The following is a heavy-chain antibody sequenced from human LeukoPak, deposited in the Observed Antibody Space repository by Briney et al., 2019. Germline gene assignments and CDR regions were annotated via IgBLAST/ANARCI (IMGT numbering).Heavy chain of an antibody. J-gene: IGHJ5*02. Sequence: GALVKVSCKASGYTFTTYDINWVRQATGQGLEWMGWMNPNSGNTGYAQKFQGRVTMTRNTSISTAYMELRSLRSEDTAVYYCARGPNKSDGGNSGSAWFDPWGQGTLVTVSS. CDR1: GYTFTTYD. CDR2: MNPNSGNT. CDR3: ARGPNKSDGGNSGSAWFDP. D-gene: IGHD4-23*01. V-gene: IGHV1-8*01.